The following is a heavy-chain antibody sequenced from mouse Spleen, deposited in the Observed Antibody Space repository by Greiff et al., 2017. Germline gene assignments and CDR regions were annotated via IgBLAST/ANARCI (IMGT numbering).Heavy chain of an antibody. CDR1: GFTFSSYA. CDR2: ISSGGGNT. Sequence: EVQRVESGGGLVKRGGSLKLSCAASGFTFSSYAMSWVRQTPEKRLEWVATISSGGGNTYYPDSVKGRFTISRDNAKNTLYLQMSSLKSEDTAMYYCARLGRGFDYWGQGTTLTVSS. V-gene: IGHV5-9-3*01. D-gene: IGHD4-1*01. CDR3: ARLGRGFDY. J-gene: IGHJ2*01.